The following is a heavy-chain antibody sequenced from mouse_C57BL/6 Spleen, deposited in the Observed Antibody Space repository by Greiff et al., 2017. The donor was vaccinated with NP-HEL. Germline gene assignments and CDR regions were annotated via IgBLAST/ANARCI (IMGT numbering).Heavy chain of an antibody. D-gene: IGHD2-4*01. J-gene: IGHJ2*01. CDR1: GYTFTSYW. Sequence: QVQLQQPGAELVKPGASVKLSCKASGYTFTSYWMHWVKQRPGQGLEWIGMIHPNSGSTNYNEKFKSKATLTVDKSSSTAYMQLSSLTSEDSAVYYCATKSYDYDGPCYWGQGTTLTVSS. V-gene: IGHV1-64*01. CDR2: IHPNSGST. CDR3: ATKSYDYDGPCY.